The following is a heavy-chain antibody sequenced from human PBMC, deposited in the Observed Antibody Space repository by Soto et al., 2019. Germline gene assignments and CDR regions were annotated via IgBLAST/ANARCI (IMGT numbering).Heavy chain of an antibody. D-gene: IGHD6-19*01. CDR1: GGSISTNW. CDR2: IYHSGST. CDR3: ARHIAVSGTRGFDF. V-gene: IGHV4-4*02. J-gene: IGHJ4*02. Sequence: PXXTLSLTCAVSGGSISTNWWGWVPQPPGKGLEWIGGIYHSGSTNYNPSLKNRVTMSVDKSQNHLSLNLNSVTAADTAVYYCARHIAVSGTRGFDFWGQGTLVTVSS.